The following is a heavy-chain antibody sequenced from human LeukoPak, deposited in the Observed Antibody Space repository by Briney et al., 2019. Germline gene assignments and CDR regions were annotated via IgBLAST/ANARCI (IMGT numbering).Heavy chain of an antibody. D-gene: IGHD6-13*01. V-gene: IGHV1-58*02. CDR2: IVVGSGNT. CDR1: GFTFTTSA. CDR3: AAGSGWYRFDY. J-gene: IGHJ4*02. Sequence: GASVKVSCKASGFTFTTSAIQWVRQARGQRLEWIGWIVVGSGNTNYAQKVQERVTITRDMSTSTAYMELSSLTSDDSAVYYCAAGSGWYRFDYWGRGTLVTVSS.